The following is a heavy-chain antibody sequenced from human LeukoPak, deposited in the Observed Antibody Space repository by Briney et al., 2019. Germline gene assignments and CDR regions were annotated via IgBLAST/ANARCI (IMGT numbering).Heavy chain of an antibody. CDR3: ARVSYYDSSGNRGAFDY. CDR1: GGSFSGYY. D-gene: IGHD3-22*01. V-gene: IGHV4-34*01. J-gene: IGHJ4*02. Sequence: PSETLSLTCAVYGGSFSGYYWSGIRQPPRKGREWRVEINHSGSTDYNPPLKSRVTISVDKSKNQFSLKLSSVTAADTAVYYCARVSYYDSSGNRGAFDYWGQGTLVTVSS. CDR2: INHSGST.